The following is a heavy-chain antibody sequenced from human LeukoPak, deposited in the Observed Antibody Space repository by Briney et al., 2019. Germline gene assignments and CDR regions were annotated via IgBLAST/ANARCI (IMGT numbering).Heavy chain of an antibody. CDR2: IYSGGST. J-gene: IGHJ4*02. CDR1: GFTVSSSY. D-gene: IGHD6-19*01. V-gene: IGHV3-66*01. CDR3: AREGPSISSGWPGLFDY. Sequence: GGSLRLSCAASGFTVSSSYMSWVRQAPAKGLEWVSVIYSGGSTYYADSVKGRFTISRDNSKNTLYLQMNSLRAEDTAVYYCAREGPSISSGWPGLFDYWGQGTLVTVSS.